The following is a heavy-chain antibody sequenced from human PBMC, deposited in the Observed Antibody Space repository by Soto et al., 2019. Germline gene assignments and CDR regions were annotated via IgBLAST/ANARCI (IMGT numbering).Heavy chain of an antibody. CDR3: ARAGVGDIVVVPAASSWFDP. Sequence: PSETLSLTCDIYGGSFSGYYWSWIRQPPGKGLEWIGEINHSGSTNYNPSLKSRVTISVDTSKNQFSLKLSSVTAADTAVYYCARAGVGDIVVVPAASSWFDPWGQGTLVTVSS. CDR1: GGSFSGYY. J-gene: IGHJ5*02. V-gene: IGHV4-34*01. CDR2: INHSGST. D-gene: IGHD2-2*01.